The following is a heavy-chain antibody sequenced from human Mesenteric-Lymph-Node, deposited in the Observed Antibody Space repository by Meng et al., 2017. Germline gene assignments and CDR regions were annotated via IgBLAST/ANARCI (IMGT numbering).Heavy chain of an antibody. CDR3: ASFDHIPRRNYFDY. CDR2: IHHSGSA. D-gene: IGHD2-21*01. J-gene: IGHJ4*02. Sequence: QGQRQGSGPGLVEPSQALSLPCTVSGGSMSSGNYYWSWIRQPPGKGLEWIGYIHHSGSAYYNPSLKSRVSISVDTSKNQFSLNLNSMTAADTAVYYCASFDHIPRRNYFDYWGQGTLVTVSS. CDR1: GGSMSSGNYY. V-gene: IGHV4-30-4*01.